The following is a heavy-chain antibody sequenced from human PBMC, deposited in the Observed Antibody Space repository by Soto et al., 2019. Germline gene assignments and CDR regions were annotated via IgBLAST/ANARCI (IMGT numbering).Heavy chain of an antibody. V-gene: IGHV4-31*03. CDR3: ARDDKGTALDY. Sequence: SETLSLTCTVSGGSISSGGYYWSWIRQHPGKGLEWIGYIFYSGSTYYNPSLKSRVTISVDTSKNQFSLKLSSVTAADTAVYYCARDDKGTALDYWGQGTLVTVSS. CDR2: IFYSGST. J-gene: IGHJ4*02. CDR1: GGSISSGGYY. D-gene: IGHD1-1*01.